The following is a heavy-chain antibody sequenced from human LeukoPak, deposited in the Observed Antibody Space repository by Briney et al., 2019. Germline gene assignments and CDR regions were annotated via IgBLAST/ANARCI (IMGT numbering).Heavy chain of an antibody. CDR3: ARNYDYVWGSYRYTSSPFDY. D-gene: IGHD3-16*02. CDR1: GFIFSNYN. V-gene: IGHV3-48*01. CDR2: ISSSSSTI. Sequence: GGSLRLSCVASGFIFSNYNMNWVRQAPGKGLEWVAYISSSSSTIYYADSVKGRFTISRDNAKNSLYLQMNSLRAEDTAVYYCARNYDYVWGSYRYTSSPFDYWGQGTLVTVSS. J-gene: IGHJ4*02.